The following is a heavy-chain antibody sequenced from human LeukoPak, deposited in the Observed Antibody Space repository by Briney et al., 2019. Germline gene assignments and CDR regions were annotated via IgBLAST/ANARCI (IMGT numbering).Heavy chain of an antibody. J-gene: IGHJ3*01. CDR1: GFTFSGST. D-gene: IGHD5-24*01. Sequence: PGGSLRLFCAASGFTFSGSTIHWVRQASGKGLEWVGRMRSKANSFVTTYAASVQGRFTISRDDSKNTAYLQMNNLKIEDTAVYYFTTDQFNSFDVWGQGTVVTVSA. CDR2: MRSKANSFVT. V-gene: IGHV3-73*01. CDR3: TTDQFNSFDV.